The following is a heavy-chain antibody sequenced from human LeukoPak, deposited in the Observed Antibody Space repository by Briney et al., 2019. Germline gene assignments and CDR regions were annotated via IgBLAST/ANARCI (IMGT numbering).Heavy chain of an antibody. D-gene: IGHD2-21*02. V-gene: IGHV3-7*01. J-gene: IGHJ4*02. CDR1: GFTFKNYG. CDR2: INQDGSQK. CDR3: ASPTGCRGDCPG. Sequence: GGSLRLSCGASGFTFKNYGMNWVRQAPGKGLEWVASINQDGSQKYYVGSVKGRFTISRDNAKNSLYLQMNSLRAEDTAVYYCASPTGCRGDCPGWGQGTLVTVSS.